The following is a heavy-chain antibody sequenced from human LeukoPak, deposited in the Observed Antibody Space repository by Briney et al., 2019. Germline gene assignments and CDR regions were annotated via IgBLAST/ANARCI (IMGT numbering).Heavy chain of an antibody. Sequence: PGGSLRLSCAASGFTFSSYSMNWVCQAPGKGLEWVSYISSSSSTIYYADSVKGRFTISRDNAKNSLYLQMNSLRDEDTAVYYCARDMDLRDYYYYYGMDVWGQGTTVTVSS. CDR1: GFTFSSYS. D-gene: IGHD2-2*03. CDR2: ISSSSSTI. CDR3: ARDMDLRDYYYYYGMDV. J-gene: IGHJ6*02. V-gene: IGHV3-48*02.